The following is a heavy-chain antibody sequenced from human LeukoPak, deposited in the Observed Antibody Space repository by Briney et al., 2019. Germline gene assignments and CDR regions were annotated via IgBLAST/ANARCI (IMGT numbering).Heavy chain of an antibody. CDR3: AKDYDILTSLYYFDY. CDR1: GFTFSSYA. J-gene: IGHJ4*02. Sequence: GGSLRLSCAASGFTFSSYAMSWVRQAPGKGLEWVSAISGSGGSTYYADSVKGRFTIFRDNSKNTLYLQMNSLRAEDTAVYYCAKDYDILTSLYYFDYWGQGTLVTVSS. V-gene: IGHV3-23*01. D-gene: IGHD3-9*01. CDR2: ISGSGGST.